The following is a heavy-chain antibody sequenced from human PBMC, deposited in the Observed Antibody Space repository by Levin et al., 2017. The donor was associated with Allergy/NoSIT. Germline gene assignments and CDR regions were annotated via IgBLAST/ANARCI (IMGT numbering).Heavy chain of an antibody. CDR2: TYYRSKWYN. J-gene: IGHJ4*02. D-gene: IGHD3-3*01. V-gene: IGHV6-1*01. Sequence: SQTLSLTCAISGDSVSSNSAAWNWIRQSPSRGLEWLGRTYYRSKWYNDYAVSVKSRITIHPDTSQNQFSLQLNSVTPEDTAVYYCARDMTYYDFWCGYRWLHRNDYFDSWGQGTLVTVSS. CDR1: GDSVSSNSAA. CDR3: ARDMTYYDFWCGYRWLHRNDYFDS.